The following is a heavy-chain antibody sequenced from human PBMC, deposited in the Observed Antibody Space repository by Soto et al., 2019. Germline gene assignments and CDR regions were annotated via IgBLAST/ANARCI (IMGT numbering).Heavy chain of an antibody. V-gene: IGHV3-23*01. D-gene: IGHD3-10*02. J-gene: IGHJ2*01. Sequence: KGLEWVSTISNSGSTYYVDSVHGRFTSSRDIAKNTLYLQMNSLRAEDTAVYYCAKFFFFQAEDGIRDVRSVSAFLLNRSSDL. CDR2: ISNSGST. CDR3: AKFFFFQAEDGIRDVRSVSAFLLNRSSDL.